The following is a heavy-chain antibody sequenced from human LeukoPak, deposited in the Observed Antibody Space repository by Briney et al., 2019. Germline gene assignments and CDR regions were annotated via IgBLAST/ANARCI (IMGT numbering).Heavy chain of an antibody. CDR2: ISAYNGNT. V-gene: IGHV1-18*01. D-gene: IGHD3-3*01. J-gene: IGHJ6*02. Sequence: ASVKVSCKASGYTFTSYGISWVRQAPGQGLEWMGWISAYNGNTNYAQKLQGRVTMTTDTSTSTAYMGLRSLRSDDTAVYYCARDQYYDFWSGYYSHKTYYYYGMDVWGQGTTVTVSS. CDR1: GYTFTSYG. CDR3: ARDQYYDFWSGYYSHKTYYYYGMDV.